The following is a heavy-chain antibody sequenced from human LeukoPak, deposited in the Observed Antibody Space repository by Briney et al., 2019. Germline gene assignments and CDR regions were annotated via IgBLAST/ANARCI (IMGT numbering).Heavy chain of an antibody. D-gene: IGHD1-14*01. CDR2: INPRTVST. CDR3: ARGVGTYQTYFDY. Sequence: ASVTHSCMASGYTFTTYFMHWLRQAPGQELEWMGIINPRTVSTSYAQKFLGRVTVNRDTATSTVYMELSSMRSEDTAVYYCARGVGTYQTYFDYWGQGTLVTVSS. J-gene: IGHJ4*02. V-gene: IGHV1-46*01. CDR1: GYTFTTYF.